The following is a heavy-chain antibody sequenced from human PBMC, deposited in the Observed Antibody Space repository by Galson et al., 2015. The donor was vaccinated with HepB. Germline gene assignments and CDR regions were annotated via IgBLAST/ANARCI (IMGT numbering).Heavy chain of an antibody. V-gene: IGHV3-30*03. D-gene: IGHD3-3*01. CDR2: ISHDGSVE. Sequence: SLRLSCAASGFIFSNYGMHWVRQAPGRGLELVAVISHDGSVERYADSVKGRFTIPRDNSKDTIYLQMNSLRAEDTAVYYCARVFTTFGVAVYYFDCWGQGTLVSVSS. CDR1: GFIFSNYG. CDR3: ARVFTTFGVAVYYFDC. J-gene: IGHJ4*02.